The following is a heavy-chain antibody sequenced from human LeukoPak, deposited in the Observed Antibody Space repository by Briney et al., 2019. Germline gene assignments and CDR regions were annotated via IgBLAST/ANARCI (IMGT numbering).Heavy chain of an antibody. CDR1: GFTLSTYD. V-gene: IGHV3-23*01. CDR3: ARVRAYWYFDF. CDR2: ISSGGDRT. Sequence: PWGSLTLTCAASGFTLSTYDLTWVGQAPGRGLEWVSSISSGGDRTYHADSVKGRFSISRDNSKNTLYLQMNSLRAEDTAVYYCARVRAYWYFDFWGRGTLVTVSS. J-gene: IGHJ2*01.